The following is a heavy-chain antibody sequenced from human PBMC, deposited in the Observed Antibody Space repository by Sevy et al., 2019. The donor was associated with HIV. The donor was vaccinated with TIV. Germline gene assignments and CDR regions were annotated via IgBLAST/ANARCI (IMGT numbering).Heavy chain of an antibody. D-gene: IGHD3-16*01. J-gene: IGHJ3*02. CDR1: GFTFSSHW. CDR3: ARSKVGVGDAFDI. CDR2: LNYDGSYT. V-gene: IGHV3-74*01. Sequence: GGSLRLSCAASGFTFSSHWMQWVRQAPGKGLVWVSRLNYDGSYTNYADSVKGRFTISRDNANSTLYLQMNRLRAEDTALYYCARSKVGVGDAFDIWGQGTMVTVSS.